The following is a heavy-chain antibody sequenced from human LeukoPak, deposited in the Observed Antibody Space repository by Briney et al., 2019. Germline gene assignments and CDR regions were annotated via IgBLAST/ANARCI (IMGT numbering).Heavy chain of an antibody. V-gene: IGHV3-48*04. CDR1: GFHFSDYS. CDR2: FDDRNGAAST. CDR3: AKDFRDYQLLVFDL. J-gene: IGHJ2*01. D-gene: IGHD2-2*01. Sequence: GGSLRLSCEVSGFHFSDYSMNWVRQAPGKGLEWISYFDDRNGAASTSYADSVKGRFIISRDAAKNSLFLQMNSLTAEDTAVYYCAKDFRDYQLLVFDLWGRGTLVTVSS.